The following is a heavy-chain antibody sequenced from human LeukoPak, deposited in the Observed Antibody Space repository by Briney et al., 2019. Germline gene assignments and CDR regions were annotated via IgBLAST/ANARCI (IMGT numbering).Heavy chain of an antibody. J-gene: IGHJ4*02. CDR1: GFTFSSYG. Sequence: GGSLRLSCAASGFTFSSYGMHWVRQAPGEGLEWVAVISYDGSNKYYADSVKGRFTISRDNSKNTLYLQMNSLRAEDTAVYYCAKVPGQWLVLYYFDYWGQGTLVTVSS. CDR3: AKVPGQWLVLYYFDY. CDR2: ISYDGSNK. V-gene: IGHV3-30*18. D-gene: IGHD6-19*01.